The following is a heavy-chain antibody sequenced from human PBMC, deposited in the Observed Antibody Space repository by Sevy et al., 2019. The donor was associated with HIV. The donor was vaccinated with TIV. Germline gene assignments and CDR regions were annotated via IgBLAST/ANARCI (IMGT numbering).Heavy chain of an antibody. CDR3: AKEGGGDGSYYYYYYYMDV. V-gene: IGHV3-23*01. CDR2: ISGSGGST. D-gene: IGHD1-26*01. CDR1: GFTFSSYA. Sequence: GGSLRLSCAASGFTFSSYAMNWVRQAPGKGLEWASAISGSGGSTYYADSVKGRFTISRDNSKNTLYLQMNSLRAEDTAVYYCAKEGGGDGSYYYYYYYMDVWGKGTTVTVSS. J-gene: IGHJ6*03.